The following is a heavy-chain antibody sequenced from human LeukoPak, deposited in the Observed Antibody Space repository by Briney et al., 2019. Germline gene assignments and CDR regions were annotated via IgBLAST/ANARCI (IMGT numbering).Heavy chain of an antibody. V-gene: IGHV4-59*12. D-gene: IGHD3-22*01. CDR1: GGSISSYY. J-gene: IGHJ4*02. CDR2: IYYSGST. CDR3: ARGGPSPHHYYDSSGYYFY. Sequence: SETLSLTCTVSGGSISSYYWSWIRQPPGKGLEWIGYIYYSGSTNYNPSLKSRVTISVDTSKNQFSLKLSSVTAADTAVYYCARGGPSPHHYYDSSGYYFYWGQGTLVTVSS.